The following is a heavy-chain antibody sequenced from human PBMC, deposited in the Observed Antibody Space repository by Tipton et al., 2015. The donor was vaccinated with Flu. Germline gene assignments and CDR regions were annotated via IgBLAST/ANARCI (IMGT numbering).Heavy chain of an antibody. CDR2: IYPGDSDT. Sequence: QLVQSGAEVKKAGESLKISCKGSGYTFSNDWIGWVRQRPGKGLEWMGIIYPGDSDTRYSPSFQGQVIISADKSISTAFLQWSSLKASDTAMYYCARHWGPSGQLDYWGQGTLVTVSS. D-gene: IGHD3-16*01. J-gene: IGHJ4*02. CDR3: ARHWGPSGQLDY. V-gene: IGHV5-51*01. CDR1: GYTFSNDW.